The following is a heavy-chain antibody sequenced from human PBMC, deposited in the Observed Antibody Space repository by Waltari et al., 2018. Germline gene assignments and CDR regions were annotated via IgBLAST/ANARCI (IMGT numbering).Heavy chain of an antibody. CDR2: IYPGDSYT. CDR3: ARHAGGQWLPNFNY. CDR1: GYSFTTYW. V-gene: IGHV5-51*01. Sequence: EVQLEQSGAEVKKPGESLKISCRGSGYSFTTYWIAWVRQMPGKGLEWMGIIYPGDSYTRYSPSFQGQVTISADKSINTAYLQWGSLKASDTAMYFCARHAGGQWLPNFNYWGQGTLVTVSS. J-gene: IGHJ4*02. D-gene: IGHD6-19*01.